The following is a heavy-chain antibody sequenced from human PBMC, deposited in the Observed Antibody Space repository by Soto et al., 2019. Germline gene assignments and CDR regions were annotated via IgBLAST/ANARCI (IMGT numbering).Heavy chain of an antibody. D-gene: IGHD4-17*01. Sequence: IRQYPGKGLEWIGYIYHSGSTYYNPSLKSRVTISVDTSKNQFSLKLNSVTAADTAVYYCARVATVTTYYFDYWGQGSLVTVSS. V-gene: IGHV4-31*02. CDR3: ARVATVTTYYFDY. CDR2: IYHSGST. J-gene: IGHJ4*02.